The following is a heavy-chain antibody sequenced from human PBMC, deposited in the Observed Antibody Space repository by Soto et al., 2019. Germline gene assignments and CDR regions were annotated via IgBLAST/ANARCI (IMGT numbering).Heavy chain of an antibody. Sequence: EVQLVESGGGLVQPGGSLRLSCAASGFSFSTYSMNWVRQAPGKGLEWVSYISSRIYTIYYIESVKGRFTISRDNTKSSVYLQMNSLRDEDTAVYYCARGGSSSDNGMDVWGQGTTVTVSS. CDR1: GFSFSTYS. D-gene: IGHD6-6*01. V-gene: IGHV3-48*02. J-gene: IGHJ6*02. CDR3: ARGGSSSDNGMDV. CDR2: ISSRIYTI.